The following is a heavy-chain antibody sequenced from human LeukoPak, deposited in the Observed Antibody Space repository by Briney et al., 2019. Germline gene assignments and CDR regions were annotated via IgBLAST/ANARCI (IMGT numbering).Heavy chain of an antibody. V-gene: IGHV4-61*09. CDR1: GGSISSGSYY. J-gene: IGHJ4*02. Sequence: PSQTLSLTCTVSGGSISSGSYYWSWIRQPAGKGLEWIGHIYTSGSTNYNPSLKSRVTISVDTSKNQFSLKLSSVTAADTAVYYCARDKSATVVFDYWGQGTLVTVSS. CDR2: IYTSGST. D-gene: IGHD4-23*01. CDR3: ARDKSATVVFDY.